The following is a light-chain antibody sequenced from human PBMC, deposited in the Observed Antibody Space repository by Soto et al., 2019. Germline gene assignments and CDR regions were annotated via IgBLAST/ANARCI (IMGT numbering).Light chain of an antibody. CDR3: QSYDDSLSVHYV. CDR2: GNT. CDR1: SPNIGSTYD. V-gene: IGLV1-40*01. Sequence: QSVLTQPPSVSGPPGQRVTISCTGSSPNIGSTYDVQWYQQLPGTAPKLLIHGNTNRPSGVPDRFSGSKSGTSASLAITGLQADDEADYYCQSYDDSLSVHYVFGTGTKVTVL. J-gene: IGLJ1*01.